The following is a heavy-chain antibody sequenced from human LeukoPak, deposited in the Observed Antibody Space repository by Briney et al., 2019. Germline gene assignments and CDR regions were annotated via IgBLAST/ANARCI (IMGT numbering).Heavy chain of an antibody. D-gene: IGHD3-16*02. CDR1: GYTLTELS. J-gene: IGHJ4*02. CDR2: FDPEDGET. V-gene: IGHV1-24*01. Sequence: ASVKVSCKVSGYTLTELSMHWVRQAPGKGLEWMGGFDPEDGETIYAQKFQGRVTMTEDTSTDTAYMELSSLRSEDTAVYYCARVYDYVWGSYRYQYFDYWGQGTLVTVSS. CDR3: ARVYDYVWGSYRYQYFDY.